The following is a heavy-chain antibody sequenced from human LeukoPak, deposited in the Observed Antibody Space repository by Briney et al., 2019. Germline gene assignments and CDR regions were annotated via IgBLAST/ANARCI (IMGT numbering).Heavy chain of an antibody. J-gene: IGHJ6*02. CDR1: GFTFDDYA. D-gene: IGHD3-22*01. V-gene: IGHV3-9*01. Sequence: GGSLRLSCKVSGFTFDDYAMHWVRHTPGKGLEWVSGITWNRDNIGYGDSVKGRFTISRDNVKDVLYLQMNSLRPEDTALYYCAKDLSSAITSALVLDVWGQGTTVIVS. CDR3: AKDLSSAITSALVLDV. CDR2: ITWNRDNI.